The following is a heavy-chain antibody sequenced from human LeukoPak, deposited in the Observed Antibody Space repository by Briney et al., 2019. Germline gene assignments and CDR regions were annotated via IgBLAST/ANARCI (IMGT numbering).Heavy chain of an antibody. V-gene: IGHV3-23*01. CDR1: GFTFSSYA. J-gene: IGHJ3*02. Sequence: TGGSLRLSCAASGFTFSSYAMSWVRQAPGKGLEWVSAISGSGGSTYYADSVKGRFTISRDNSKNTLYLQMNSLRAEDTAVYYCATTFTVTTRPGAAFDIWGQGTMVTVSS. CDR3: ATTFTVTTRPGAAFDI. D-gene: IGHD4-17*01. CDR2: ISGSGGST.